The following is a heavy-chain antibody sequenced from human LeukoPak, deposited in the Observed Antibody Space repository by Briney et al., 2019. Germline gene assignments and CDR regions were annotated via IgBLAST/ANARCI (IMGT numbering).Heavy chain of an antibody. CDR3: ARDSAGYCSSTSCFDY. CDR2: IYTSGST. J-gene: IGHJ4*02. V-gene: IGHV4-4*07. D-gene: IGHD2-2*01. CDR1: GGSISSYY. Sequence: SETLSLTCTVSGGSISSYYWSWIRQPAGKGLEWIGRIYTSGSTNYNPSLKSRVTMSVDTSKNQFSLKLSSVTAADTAVYYCARDSAGYCSSTSCFDYWGQGTLVTVSS.